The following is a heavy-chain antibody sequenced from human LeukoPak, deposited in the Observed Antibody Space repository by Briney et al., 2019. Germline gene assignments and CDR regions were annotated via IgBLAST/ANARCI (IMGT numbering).Heavy chain of an antibody. J-gene: IGHJ4*02. Sequence: GGSLRLSCAASGFTFSTYAMTWVRQAPGQGLEWVSAISGSGGSTYYADSVKGRFTISRDNSKTTLWLQTNSLRAEDTAVYYCAKATYYDIWAHDYWGQGTLVTVSS. D-gene: IGHD3-9*01. CDR2: ISGSGGST. V-gene: IGHV3-23*01. CDR1: GFTFSTYA. CDR3: AKATYYDIWAHDY.